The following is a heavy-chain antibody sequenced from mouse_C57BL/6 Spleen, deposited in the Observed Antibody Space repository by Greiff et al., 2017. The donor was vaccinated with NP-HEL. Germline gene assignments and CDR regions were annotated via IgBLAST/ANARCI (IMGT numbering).Heavy chain of an antibody. CDR3: ARWDYGSRRAMDY. J-gene: IGHJ4*01. V-gene: IGHV1-19*01. CDR1: GYTFTDYY. Sequence: DVKLQESGPVLVKPGASVKMSCKASGYTFTDYYMNWVKQSHGKSLEWIGVINPYNGGTSYNQKFKGKATLTVDKSSSTAYMELNSLTSEDSAVYYCARWDYGSRRAMDYWGQGTSVTVSS. CDR2: INPYNGGT. D-gene: IGHD1-1*01.